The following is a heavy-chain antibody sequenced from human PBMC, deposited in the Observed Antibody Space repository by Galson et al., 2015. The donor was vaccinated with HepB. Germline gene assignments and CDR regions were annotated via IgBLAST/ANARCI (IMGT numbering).Heavy chain of an antibody. D-gene: IGHD3-22*01. V-gene: IGHV3-33*01. CDR3: ARAQITMMTGYFDS. CDR1: GFTFSTYG. J-gene: IGHJ4*02. Sequence: SLRLSCAVSGFTFSTYGMHWVRQAPGKGLEWVAGIWYDGSSTYYGESVKGRSTISRDNSKNTLYLQMNTLRAEDTAVYYCARAQITMMTGYFDSWGQGSLVTVSS. CDR2: IWYDGSST.